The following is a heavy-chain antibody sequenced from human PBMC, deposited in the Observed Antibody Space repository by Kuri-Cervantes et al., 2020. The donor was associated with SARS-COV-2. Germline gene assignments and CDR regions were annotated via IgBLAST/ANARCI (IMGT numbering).Heavy chain of an antibody. V-gene: IGHV1-69*13. Sequence: SVKVSCKASGGTFSSYAISWVRQAPGQGLEWMGGIIPIFGTANCAQKFQGRVTITADESTSTAYMELSSLRSEDTAVYYCAGRIAARPRGYYYYYMDVWGKGTTVTVSS. CDR3: AGRIAARPRGYYYYYMDV. J-gene: IGHJ6*03. D-gene: IGHD6-6*01. CDR2: IIPIFGTA. CDR1: GGTFSSYA.